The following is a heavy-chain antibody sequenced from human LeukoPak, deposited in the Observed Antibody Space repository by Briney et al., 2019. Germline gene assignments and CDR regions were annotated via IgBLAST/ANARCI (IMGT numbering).Heavy chain of an antibody. CDR1: GFPFSNPY. CDR3: ATDEAGGGYSYRGY. V-gene: IGHV3-15*01. J-gene: IGHJ1*01. CDR2: IKSKTDGGTT. Sequence: GGSQTLLCAASGFPFSNPYVSWVRQAPGKGLEWVGLIKSKTDGGTTDYAAPVKGRFTISRDDSKNTLYLQMNSLKTEDTAVYYCATDEAGGGYSYRGYWGQGTMATVSS. D-gene: IGHD2-21*01.